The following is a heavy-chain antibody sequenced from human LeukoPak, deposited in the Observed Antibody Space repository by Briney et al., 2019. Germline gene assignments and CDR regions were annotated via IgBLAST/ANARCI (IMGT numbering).Heavy chain of an antibody. D-gene: IGHD5-18*01. Sequence: SETLSLTCTVSGGTISSYYWSWIRQPPGKGLEWIGYISYSGSTNYNPSLKSRVTISVDTSKNQFSLKLSSVTAADTAVYYCARGVYNYGGHNWFDPWGQGTLVTVSS. J-gene: IGHJ5*02. CDR3: ARGVYNYGGHNWFDP. CDR1: GGTISSYY. V-gene: IGHV4-59*01. CDR2: ISYSGST.